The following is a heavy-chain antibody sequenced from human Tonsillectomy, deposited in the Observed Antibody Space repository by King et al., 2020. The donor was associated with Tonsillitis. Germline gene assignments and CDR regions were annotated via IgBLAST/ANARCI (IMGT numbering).Heavy chain of an antibody. D-gene: IGHD2-15*01. CDR1: GGSISSYY. CDR3: ARDYGQNCSGGSCHDAFDI. J-gene: IGHJ3*02. Sequence: VQLQESGPGLVKPSETLSLTCTVSGGSISSYYWSWIRQPPGKGLEWIGYIYYSGSTNYNPSLKSRVTISVDTSKNQFSLKLSSVTAADTAVYYCARDYGQNCSGGSCHDAFDIWGQGTMVTVSS. V-gene: IGHV4-59*01. CDR2: IYYSGST.